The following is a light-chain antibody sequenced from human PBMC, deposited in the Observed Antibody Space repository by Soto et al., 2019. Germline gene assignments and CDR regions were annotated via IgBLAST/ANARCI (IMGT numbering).Light chain of an antibody. Sequence: EIVLTQSPGTLSLSPGEGATLFCRASQSVSSAYLAWYQQKPGQAPRLLIYGASSRATGIPDRFSGSGSGTDITLTMSRLEPEDFPVYYCQQYGGSITFGQGKRLEIE. CDR2: GAS. CDR1: QSVSSAY. V-gene: IGKV3-20*01. J-gene: IGKJ5*01. CDR3: QQYGGSIT.